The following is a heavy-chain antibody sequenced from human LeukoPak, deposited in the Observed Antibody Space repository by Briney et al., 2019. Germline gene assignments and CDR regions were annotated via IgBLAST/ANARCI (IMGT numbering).Heavy chain of an antibody. CDR2: IYYSGST. V-gene: IGHV4-30-4*08. CDR1: GGSISSGSYY. Sequence: SETLSLTCTVSGGSISSGSYYWSWIRQPAGKGLEWIGYIYYSGSTYYNPSLKSRVTISVDTSKNQFSLKLSSVTAADTAVYYCASRPQNGGLDYWGQGTLVTVSS. CDR3: ASRPQNGGLDY. J-gene: IGHJ4*02.